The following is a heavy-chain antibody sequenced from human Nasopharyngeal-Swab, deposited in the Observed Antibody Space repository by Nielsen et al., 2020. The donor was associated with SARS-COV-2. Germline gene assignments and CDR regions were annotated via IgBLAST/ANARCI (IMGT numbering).Heavy chain of an antibody. V-gene: IGHV3-64*01. CDR1: GFTFSSFA. CDR3: ARDNNVGDYDFWSGYLWYMDV. Sequence: GESLKISCAASGFTFSSFAMHWVRQAPGKGLEYVSAITSNGGSTYYATSVKGRFTISRGNSKNMLYLQMGSLRAEDMAVYYCARDNNVGDYDFWSGYLWYMDVWGKGTTVTVSS. CDR2: ITSNGGST. D-gene: IGHD3-3*01. J-gene: IGHJ6*04.